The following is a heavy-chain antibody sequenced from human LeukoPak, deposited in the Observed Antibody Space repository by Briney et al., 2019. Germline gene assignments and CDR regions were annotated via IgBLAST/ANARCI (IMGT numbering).Heavy chain of an antibody. CDR3: ARVPLYSYDSSGHCDY. V-gene: IGHV1-18*01. D-gene: IGHD3-22*01. CDR1: GYTFATYG. J-gene: IGHJ4*02. CDR2: ISAYSGDT. Sequence: GASLKVSCKASGYTFATYGITWVRQAPGQGLEKMGWISAYSGDTNYAQKLQGRITMTTDTSTSTAYMELRSLRSDDTAVYYCARVPLYSYDSSGHCDYWGQGTLVTVSS.